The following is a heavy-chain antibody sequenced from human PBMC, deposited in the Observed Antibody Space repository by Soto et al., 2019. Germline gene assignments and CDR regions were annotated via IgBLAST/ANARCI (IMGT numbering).Heavy chain of an antibody. CDR2: ISGTGGST. D-gene: IGHD2-8*01. Sequence: PGGSLRLSCAASGFTFSSYAINWVRQAPGKGLEWVSGISGTGGSTYYADSVKGRFTISRDNSKNRVYLQMNSLRGEDTAVYYCAKDRVSQPFHWFDPWGQGTLVTVSS. CDR3: AKDRVSQPFHWFDP. J-gene: IGHJ5*02. CDR1: GFTFSSYA. V-gene: IGHV3-23*01.